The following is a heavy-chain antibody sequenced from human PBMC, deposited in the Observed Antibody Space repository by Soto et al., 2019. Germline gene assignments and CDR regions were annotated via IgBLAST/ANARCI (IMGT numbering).Heavy chain of an antibody. CDR1: GYRFSSFW. Sequence: PGESLKISCKISGYRFSSFWIAWVRQKPGKGLEWMGIIYPGDATTIYSPSFQGRLTISVDKSITTAYLQWSSLKASDTAMYYCARRRDGGSYNAFDIWGQGTMVTVSS. D-gene: IGHD1-26*01. CDR3: ARRRDGGSYNAFDI. CDR2: IYPGDATT. J-gene: IGHJ3*02. V-gene: IGHV5-51*01.